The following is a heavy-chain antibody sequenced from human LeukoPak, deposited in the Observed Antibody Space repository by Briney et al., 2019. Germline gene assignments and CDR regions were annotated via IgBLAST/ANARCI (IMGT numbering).Heavy chain of an antibody. CDR1: GLTFSSYA. V-gene: IGHV3-30-3*01. J-gene: IGHJ4*02. CDR2: ISYDGSNK. D-gene: IGHD6-6*01. CDR3: ARDWGSSSSDY. Sequence: GRSLRLSCAASGLTFSSYAMHWVRQAPGKGLEWVAVISYDGSNKYYADSVKGRFTISRDNSKNTLYLQMNSLRAEDTAVYYCARDWGSSSSDYWGQGTLVTVSS.